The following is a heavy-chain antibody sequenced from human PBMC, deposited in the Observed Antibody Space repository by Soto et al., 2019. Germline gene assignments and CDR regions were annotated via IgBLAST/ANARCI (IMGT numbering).Heavy chain of an antibody. J-gene: IGHJ4*02. D-gene: IGHD6-19*01. CDR3: AKADGEQWLLPHLEN. CDR2: ISCCGGTA. CDR1: GFNSNKYA. V-gene: IGHV3-23*01. Sequence: EVQLLESGGDLVRPGESLRLSCAASGFNSNKYAMSWVRQAPGEGLEWVSGISCCGGTASYADSVKGRFTIARDDSKNTLFLHMNSLRVEDTAEYYCAKADGEQWLLPHLENWGRGTLVTVS.